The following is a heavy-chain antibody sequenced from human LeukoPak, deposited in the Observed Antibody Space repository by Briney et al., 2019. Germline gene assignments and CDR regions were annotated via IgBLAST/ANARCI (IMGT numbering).Heavy chain of an antibody. J-gene: IGHJ5*02. Sequence: PGWALRLSCAASVFTFSSYSMHGVRQAPGKGLEGVAVISYDGSNKYYADSVKGRFTISRDNSKNTLYLQMNSLRAEDTAVYYCARGGWGSSWYDGENWFDPWGQGTLVTVSS. CDR2: ISYDGSNK. CDR1: VFTFSSYS. V-gene: IGHV3-30*04. CDR3: ARGGWGSSWYDGENWFDP. D-gene: IGHD6-13*01.